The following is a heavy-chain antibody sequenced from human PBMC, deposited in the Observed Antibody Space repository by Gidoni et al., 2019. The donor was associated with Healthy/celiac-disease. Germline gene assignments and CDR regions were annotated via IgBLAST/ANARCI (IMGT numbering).Heavy chain of an antibody. J-gene: IGHJ6*02. V-gene: IGHV3-30*18. CDR2: ISYDGSNK. CDR1: GFTFSSYG. D-gene: IGHD6-13*01. Sequence: QVQLVESGGGVVQPGRSLSLSCAASGFTFSSYGMHLVRQAPGKGLEWVAVISYDGSNKYYADAVKGRFTISRDNSKNTLYLQMNSLRAEDTAVYYCAKDDAAGLGGYYYGMDVWGQGTTVTVSS. CDR3: AKDDAAGLGGYYYGMDV.